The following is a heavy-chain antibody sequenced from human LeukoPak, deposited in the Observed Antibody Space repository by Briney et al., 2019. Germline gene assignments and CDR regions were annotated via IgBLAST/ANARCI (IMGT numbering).Heavy chain of an antibody. CDR3: AKNPAYSGSYPTNDY. J-gene: IGHJ4*02. CDR1: GFTFSSYA. D-gene: IGHD1-26*01. CDR2: ISGSGGST. Sequence: GGSLRLSCAASGFTFSSYAMSWVRQAPGKGLEWVSAISGSGGSTHYADSVKGRFTISRDNSKNTLYPQMNSLRAEDTAVYYCAKNPAYSGSYPTNDYWGQGTLVTVSS. V-gene: IGHV3-23*01.